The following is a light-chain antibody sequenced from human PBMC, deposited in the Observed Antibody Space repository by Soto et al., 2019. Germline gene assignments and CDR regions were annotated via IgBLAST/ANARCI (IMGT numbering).Light chain of an antibody. CDR3: QQYGSSHT. J-gene: IGKJ5*01. V-gene: IGKV3-20*01. Sequence: VLTQSPATLSLSPGERATLSCRASQSIHTSLAWYQQKPGQPPRLVVYDSTLRANGVPDRFSGSGAGAYFNLTISRLEPADFGVYYCQQYGSSHTFGQGTRLEIK. CDR2: DST. CDR1: QSIHTS.